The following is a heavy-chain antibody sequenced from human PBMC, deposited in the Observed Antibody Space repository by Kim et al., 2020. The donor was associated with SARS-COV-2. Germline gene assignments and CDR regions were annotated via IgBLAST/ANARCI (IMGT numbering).Heavy chain of an antibody. J-gene: IGHJ4*02. Sequence: YSPSFQGQVTISADKSITTAYLQGSSLQASDTAIYYCARLQSTMVTPFAYWGQGTLVTVSS. D-gene: IGHD3-10*01. V-gene: IGHV5-51*01. CDR3: ARLQSTMVTPFAY.